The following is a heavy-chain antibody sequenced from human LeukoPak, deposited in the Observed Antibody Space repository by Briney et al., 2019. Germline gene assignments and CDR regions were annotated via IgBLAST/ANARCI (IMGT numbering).Heavy chain of an antibody. J-gene: IGHJ4*02. CDR2: IKEDGSEK. Sequence: GGSLRLSCAASGLTFRSYWMSWVRQAPGKGLEWVANIKEDGSEKYYVDSVKGRFTISRDNAKNSLYLQMNSLRDEDTALYYCARSGNYDCWGQGTLVTVSS. D-gene: IGHD1-1*01. CDR3: ARSGNYDC. CDR1: GLTFRSYW. V-gene: IGHV3-7*02.